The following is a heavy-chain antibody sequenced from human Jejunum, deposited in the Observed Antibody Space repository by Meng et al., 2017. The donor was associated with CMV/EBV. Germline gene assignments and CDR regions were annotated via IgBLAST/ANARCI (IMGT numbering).Heavy chain of an antibody. V-gene: IGHV3-23*01. D-gene: IGHD1-14*01. CDR2: IGGSGGNT. CDR1: GFTFSSSA. J-gene: IGHJ4*02. CDR3: AKDRTAGY. Sequence: LSCAASGFTFSSSAMSWVRQAPGKGLEWVSTIGGSGGNTYYADSVKGRFTISRDNSKNTQYLQMNSLRAEDTAVYYCAKDRTAGYWGQGTLVTVSS.